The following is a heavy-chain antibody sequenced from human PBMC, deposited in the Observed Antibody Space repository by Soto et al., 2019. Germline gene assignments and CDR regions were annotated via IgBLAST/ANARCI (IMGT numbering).Heavy chain of an antibody. J-gene: IGHJ6*02. CDR3: ARGRTTVTTEGYYYYYGMDV. CDR2: IYYSGST. V-gene: IGHV4-30-4*01. CDR1: GGPISSGDYY. Sequence: SETLSLTCTVSGGPISSGDYYWSWIRQPPGKGLEWIGYIYYSGSTYYNPSLKSRVTISVDTSKNQFSMKLSSVTAADTAVYYFARGRTTVTTEGYYYYYGMDVWGQGTTVTVSS. D-gene: IGHD4-4*01.